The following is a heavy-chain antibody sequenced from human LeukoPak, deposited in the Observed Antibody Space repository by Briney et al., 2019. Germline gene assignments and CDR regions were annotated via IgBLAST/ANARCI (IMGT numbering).Heavy chain of an antibody. CDR3: ARVPFYCSSTSCPPNYYFDY. V-gene: IGHV1-2*02. Sequence: ASVKVSCKASGYTFTGYYMHWVRQAPGQGLEWMGWINPNSGGTNYAQKFQGRVTMTRDTSISTAYMELSRLRSDDTAVYYCARVPFYCSSTSCPPNYYFDYWGQGTLVTVSS. J-gene: IGHJ4*02. D-gene: IGHD2-2*01. CDR2: INPNSGGT. CDR1: GYTFTGYY.